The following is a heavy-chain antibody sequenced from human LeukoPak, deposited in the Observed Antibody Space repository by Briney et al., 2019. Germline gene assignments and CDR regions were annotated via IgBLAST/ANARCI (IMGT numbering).Heavy chain of an antibody. Sequence: GTSVTVSCKASGYTFTGYYMHWVRQAPGQGLEWMGRINPNSGGTNYAQKFQGRVTMTRDTSISTAYMELSRLRSDDTAVYYCASLVVPAANYFDYWGQGTLVTVSS. CDR1: GYTFTGYY. J-gene: IGHJ4*02. D-gene: IGHD2-2*01. CDR2: INPNSGGT. V-gene: IGHV1-2*06. CDR3: ASLVVPAANYFDY.